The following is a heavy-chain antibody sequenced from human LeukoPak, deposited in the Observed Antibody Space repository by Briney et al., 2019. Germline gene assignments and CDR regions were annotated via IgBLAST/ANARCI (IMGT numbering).Heavy chain of an antibody. CDR3: ARDFRTMYSSGWLDI. Sequence: PGGSLRLSCAASGFTFSSYSMNWVRQAPGKGLEWASSISSSSSYIYYADSVKGRFTISRDNAKNSLYLQMNSLRAEGTAVYYCARDFRTMYSSGWLDIWGQGTLVTVSS. CDR1: GFTFSSYS. D-gene: IGHD6-19*01. V-gene: IGHV3-21*01. CDR2: ISSSSSYI. J-gene: IGHJ5*02.